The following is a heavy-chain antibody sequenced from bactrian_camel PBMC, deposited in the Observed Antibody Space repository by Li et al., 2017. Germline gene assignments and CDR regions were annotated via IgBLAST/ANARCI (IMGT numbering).Heavy chain of an antibody. D-gene: IGHD4*01. Sequence: VQLVESGGDSVQAGQSLMLSCKGSRFTTDDSAMGWFRQAPGKEREAVAAIDSDGRTSYVDPVKGRFTLSRDNDRNTLYLQMDRLGPEDTAMYYCASLPPGAWACIPDYLPFADVGQGTQVTVS. V-gene: IGHV3S55*01. CDR2: IDSDGRT. J-gene: IGHJ4*01. CDR1: RFTTDDSA.